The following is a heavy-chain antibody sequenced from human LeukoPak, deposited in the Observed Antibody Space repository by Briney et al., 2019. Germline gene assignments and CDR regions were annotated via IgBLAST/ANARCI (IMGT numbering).Heavy chain of an antibody. Sequence: ASVKVSCKASGYTFTSYGISWVRQAPGQGLEWMGWISAYNGNTNYAQKLQGRVTMTTDTSTSTAYMELRSLRSDDTAVYYCARDAFDSSSDWFDPWGQGTLVTVSS. CDR1: GYTFTSYG. CDR2: ISAYNGNT. D-gene: IGHD6-6*01. V-gene: IGHV1-18*01. CDR3: ARDAFDSSSDWFDP. J-gene: IGHJ5*02.